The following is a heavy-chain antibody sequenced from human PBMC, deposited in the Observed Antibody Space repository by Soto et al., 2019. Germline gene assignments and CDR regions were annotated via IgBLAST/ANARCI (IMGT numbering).Heavy chain of an antibody. CDR3: ARLRKVGKSLDY. J-gene: IGHJ4*02. D-gene: IGHD1-26*01. CDR1: GGSISSSSYY. CDR2: IYCSGST. Sequence: SETLSLTCTVSGGSISSSSYYWGWIRQPPGKGLEWIGSIYCSGSTYYNPSLKSRVTISVDTSKNQFSLKLSSVTAADTAVYYCARLRKVGKSLDYWGQGALVTVSS. V-gene: IGHV4-39*01.